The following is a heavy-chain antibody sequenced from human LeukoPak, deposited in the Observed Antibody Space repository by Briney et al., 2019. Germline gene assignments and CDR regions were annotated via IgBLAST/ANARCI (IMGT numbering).Heavy chain of an antibody. CDR1: GGSFSGYH. J-gene: IGHJ4*02. CDR2: INHSGST. CDR3: ARRRATFRNFDY. Sequence: PSETLSLTCAVYGGSFSGYHWSWIRQPPGKGLEWIGEINHSGSTNYNPSLKSRVTISVDTSKNQFSLKLSSVTAADTAVYYCARRRATFRNFDYWGQGTLVTVSS. V-gene: IGHV4-34*01.